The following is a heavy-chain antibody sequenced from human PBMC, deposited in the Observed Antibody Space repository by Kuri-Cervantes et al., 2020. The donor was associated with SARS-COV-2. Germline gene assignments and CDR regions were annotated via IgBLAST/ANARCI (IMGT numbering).Heavy chain of an antibody. CDR1: GFTFSSDA. J-gene: IGHJ4*02. CDR2: ISGSGGST. Sequence: GGSLRLSCAASGFTFSSDAMSWVRQAPGKGLEWVSAISGSGGSTYYADSVTGRFTISRDNSKNTLYLQMNSLRAEDTAVYYCAKEEPITIFGVVIMDGVDYWGQGTLVTVSS. D-gene: IGHD3-3*01. CDR3: AKEEPITIFGVVIMDGVDY. V-gene: IGHV3-23*01.